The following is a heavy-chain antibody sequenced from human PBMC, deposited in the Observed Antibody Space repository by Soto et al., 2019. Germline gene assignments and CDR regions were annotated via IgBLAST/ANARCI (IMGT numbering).Heavy chain of an antibody. D-gene: IGHD5-12*01. CDR1: GDSVSSNTAS. J-gene: IGHJ5*02. CDR2: TYSRSKWYN. CDR3: AKGDNLGPKTGYAFDP. V-gene: IGHV6-1*01. Sequence: SQTLSLTCAISGDSVSSNTASWNWVRQSPSRGLEWLGRTYSRSKWYNDYAVSVKSRIIINRDTSKNQFSLQLNSVTSEDTAVYYCAKGDNLGPKTGYAFDPWGQGILVTVSS.